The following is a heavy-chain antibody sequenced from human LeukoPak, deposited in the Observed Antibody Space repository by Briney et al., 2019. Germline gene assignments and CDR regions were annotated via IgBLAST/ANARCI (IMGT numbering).Heavy chain of an antibody. CDR3: ALTGAIAARSSSFDY. Sequence: ASVRVSCKASGYTFTNYFMHWVRQAPGQGLEWMGIINPSGGSTSYAQKFQGRVTMTRDMSTSTVYMELSSLRSEDTAVYYCALTGAIAARSSSFDYWGQGTLVTVSS. CDR2: INPSGGST. D-gene: IGHD6-6*01. J-gene: IGHJ4*02. V-gene: IGHV1-46*01. CDR1: GYTFTNYF.